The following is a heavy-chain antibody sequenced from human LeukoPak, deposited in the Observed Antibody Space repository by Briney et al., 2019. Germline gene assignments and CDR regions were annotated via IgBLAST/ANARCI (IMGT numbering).Heavy chain of an antibody. Sequence: GESLKISCKGSGYSFTNYWIGRVRQMPGKGLEWMGIIYPGDSDTSYSQSFPGRVTISADKSISTAYLQWSSLKASDTAMYYCARPTYFYDSSGSLYYFDFWGQRTRVTVSS. D-gene: IGHD3-22*01. CDR1: GYSFTNYW. J-gene: IGHJ4*02. V-gene: IGHV5-51*01. CDR2: IYPGDSDT. CDR3: ARPTYFYDSSGSLYYFDF.